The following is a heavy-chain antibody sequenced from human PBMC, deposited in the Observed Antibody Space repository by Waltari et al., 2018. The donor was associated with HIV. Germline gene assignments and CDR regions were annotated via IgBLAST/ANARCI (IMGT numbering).Heavy chain of an antibody. J-gene: IGHJ6*02. CDR1: ITYD. CDR3: AREGGVSFPGAMDV. CDR2: ITPILSVP. D-gene: IGHD3-10*01. V-gene: IGHV1-69*04. Sequence: ITYDISWVRQAPGKGLEWMGKITPILSVPNYAQKFQGRITITADKSTRTAYMELTSLRSDDTAVYYCAREGGVSFPGAMDVWGQGTTITVSS.